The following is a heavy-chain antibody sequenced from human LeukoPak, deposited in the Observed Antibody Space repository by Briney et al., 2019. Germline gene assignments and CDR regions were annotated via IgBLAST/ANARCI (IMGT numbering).Heavy chain of an antibody. CDR1: GYTFTGYY. V-gene: IGHV7-4-1*02. CDR3: ANYDFWSGADAFDI. D-gene: IGHD3-3*01. J-gene: IGHJ3*02. Sequence: ASVKVSCKASGYTFTGYYMHWVRQAPGQGLEWMGWINTNTGNPTYAQGFTGRFVFSLDTSVSTAYLQISSLKAEDTAVYYCANYDFWSGADAFDIWGQGTMVTVSS. CDR2: INTNTGNP.